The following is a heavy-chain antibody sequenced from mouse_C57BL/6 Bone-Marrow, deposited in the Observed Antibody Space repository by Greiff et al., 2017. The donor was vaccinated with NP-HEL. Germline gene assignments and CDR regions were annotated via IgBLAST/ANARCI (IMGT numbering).Heavy chain of an antibody. J-gene: IGHJ2*01. CDR3: AWGYYGSSFYYFDY. V-gene: IGHV1-19*01. CDR2: INPYNGGT. CDR1: GYTFTDYY. Sequence: EVQVVESGPVLVKPGASVKMSCKASGYTFTDYYMNWVKQSHGKSLEWIGVINPYNGGTSYNQKFKGKATLTVDKSSSTAYMELNSLTTEDSAVYYCAWGYYGSSFYYFDYWGQGTTLTVSS. D-gene: IGHD1-1*01.